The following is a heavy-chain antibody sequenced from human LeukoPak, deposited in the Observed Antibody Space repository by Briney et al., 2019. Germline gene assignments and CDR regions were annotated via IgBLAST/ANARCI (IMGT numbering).Heavy chain of an antibody. CDR3: GSVDRGWFGVGDY. CDR2: ISNSGST. J-gene: IGHJ4*02. Sequence: SETLSLTCSVSGGSISSSTYSWGWVRQPPGEGLEWIGSISNSGSTCYNPSLKSRLTISVDTSKNQFSLKLTSVTAADTAIYYCGSVDRGWFGVGDYWGQGTLVTVSS. V-gene: IGHV4-39*01. CDR1: GGSISSSTYS. D-gene: IGHD3-10*01.